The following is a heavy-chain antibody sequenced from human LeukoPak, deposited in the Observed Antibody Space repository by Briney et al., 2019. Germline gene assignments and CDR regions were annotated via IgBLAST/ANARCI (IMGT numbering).Heavy chain of an antibody. V-gene: IGHV3-33*02. J-gene: IGHJ4*02. Sequence: GKSLRLSCAASGFTFKNYGMHWVRQAPGKGLEWVAVVWSDGNMKYYAGSVKGRFTISRDNPTNTLFLQMNSLRAKDTAVYYCARAPRGYSSYYFDYWGQGILVTVSS. CDR2: VWSDGNMK. CDR1: GFTFKNYG. CDR3: ARAPRGYSSYYFDY. D-gene: IGHD5-18*01.